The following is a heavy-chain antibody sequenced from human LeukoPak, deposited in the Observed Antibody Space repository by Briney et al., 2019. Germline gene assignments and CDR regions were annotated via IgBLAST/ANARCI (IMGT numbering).Heavy chain of an antibody. J-gene: IGHJ4*02. CDR1: GFTFSSYV. D-gene: IGHD3-10*01. CDR2: IIGSGGST. V-gene: IGHV3-23*01. Sequence: GGSLRLSCAASGFTFSSYVMSWVRQAPGGGLEWVSAIIGSGGSTYYADSVKGRFTISRDNSKNTLYLQMNSLRAEDTAVYYCARDLFYYGSGSFDYWGQGTLVTVSS. CDR3: ARDLFYYGSGSFDY.